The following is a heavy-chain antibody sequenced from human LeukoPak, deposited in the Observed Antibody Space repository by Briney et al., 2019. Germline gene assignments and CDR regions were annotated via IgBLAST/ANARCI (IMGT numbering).Heavy chain of an antibody. CDR2: IYYSGST. Sequence: SETLSLTCTVSGGSISSYYWSWIRQPPGKGLEWIGYIYYSGSTNYNPSLKSRVTISVDTSKNQFSLKLSSVTAADTAVYYCARRIVVVTAIQNLDAFDIWGQGTMVTVSS. CDR1: GGSISSYY. CDR3: ARRIVVVTAIQNLDAFDI. J-gene: IGHJ3*02. D-gene: IGHD2-21*02. V-gene: IGHV4-59*12.